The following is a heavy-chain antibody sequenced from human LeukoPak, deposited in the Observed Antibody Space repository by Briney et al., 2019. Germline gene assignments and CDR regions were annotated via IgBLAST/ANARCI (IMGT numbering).Heavy chain of an antibody. D-gene: IGHD2-21*02. Sequence: PGRSLRLSCAPSVFTFSSYWMNWVRQAPGNGLVWVSRINSDVISTSYADSVKGRFTISRDNAKNTLYLQMNSLRAEDTAVYYCARDLAYCGGDCYSPLDYYYCYMDVWGKGTTVTVSS. V-gene: IGHV3-74*01. CDR1: VFTFSSYW. CDR3: ARDLAYCGGDCYSPLDYYYCYMDV. J-gene: IGHJ6*03. CDR2: INSDVIST.